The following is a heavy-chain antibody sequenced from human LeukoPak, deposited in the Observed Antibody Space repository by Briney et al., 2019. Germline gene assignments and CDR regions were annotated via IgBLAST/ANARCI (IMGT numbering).Heavy chain of an antibody. CDR2: INHSGST. Sequence: PSETLSLTCAVYGGSFSGYYWSWIRQPPGKGLEWIGEINHSGSTNYNPSLKSRVTISVDTSKNQFSLKLSSVTAADTAVYYCARAGYCSDGKCYTFDYWGQGTLVTVSS. J-gene: IGHJ4*02. CDR3: ARAGYCSDGKCYTFDY. D-gene: IGHD2-15*01. V-gene: IGHV4-34*01. CDR1: GGSFSGYY.